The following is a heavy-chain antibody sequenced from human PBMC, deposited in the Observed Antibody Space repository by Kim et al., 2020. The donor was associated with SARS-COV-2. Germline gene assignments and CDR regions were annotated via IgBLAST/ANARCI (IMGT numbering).Heavy chain of an antibody. D-gene: IGHD3-10*01. Sequence: SVKGRFTISRDNSKTTLYLQMNSLRAEDTAVYYCARDWGRYGSGSYFANYWGQGTLVTVSS. V-gene: IGHV3-30*07. J-gene: IGHJ4*02. CDR3: ARDWGRYGSGSYFANY.